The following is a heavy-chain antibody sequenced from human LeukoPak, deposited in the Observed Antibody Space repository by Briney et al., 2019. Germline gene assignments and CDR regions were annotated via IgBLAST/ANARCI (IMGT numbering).Heavy chain of an antibody. V-gene: IGHV4-38-2*02. D-gene: IGHD1-26*01. CDR3: ARMGRVGFDY. CDR2: IYHSGST. CDR1: GYSISSGYY. Sequence: SETLSLTCTVSGYSISSGYYWGWIRQPPVKGLEWIGSIYHSGSTYYNPSLKSRVTISVDTSKNQFSLKLSSVTAADTAVYYCARMGRVGFDYWGQGTLVTVSS. J-gene: IGHJ4*02.